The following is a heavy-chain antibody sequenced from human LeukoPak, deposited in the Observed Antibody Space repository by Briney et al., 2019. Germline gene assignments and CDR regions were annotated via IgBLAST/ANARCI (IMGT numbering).Heavy chain of an antibody. CDR3: ARTDSGSYSR. V-gene: IGHV4-59*01. Sequence: SETLSLTCTVSGGSISSYYWSWIRQPPGKGLEWIGYIYYSGSTNYNPSLKSRATISVDTSKNQFSLKLGSVTAADTAVYYCARTDSGSYSRWGQGTLVTVSS. CDR1: GGSISSYY. CDR2: IYYSGST. D-gene: IGHD1-26*01. J-gene: IGHJ4*02.